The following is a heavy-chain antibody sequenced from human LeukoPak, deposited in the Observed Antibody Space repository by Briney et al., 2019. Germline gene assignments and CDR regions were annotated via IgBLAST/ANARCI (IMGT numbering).Heavy chain of an antibody. CDR2: ISSTSIYI. D-gene: IGHD3-10*01. J-gene: IGHJ4*02. V-gene: IGHV3-21*01. CDR1: GFTFSSYS. CDR3: AKDRRVLLWFGELFDY. Sequence: GGSLRLSCAASGFTFSSYSMNWVRQAPGKGLEWVSSISSTSIYIFYADSVNGRFTISRDNAKNSLYLQMNSLRAEDTAVYYCAKDRRVLLWFGELFDYWGQGTLVTVSS.